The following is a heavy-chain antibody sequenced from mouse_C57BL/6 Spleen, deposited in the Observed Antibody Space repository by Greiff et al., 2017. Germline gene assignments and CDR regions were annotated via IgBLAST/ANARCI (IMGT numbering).Heavy chain of an antibody. D-gene: IGHD3-3*01. V-gene: IGHV5-12*01. J-gene: IGHJ3*01. CDR3: ARHDGGLLAY. CDR2: ISNGGGST. CDR1: GFTFSDYY. Sequence: EVQLQESGGGLVQPGGSLKLSCAASGFTFSDYYMYWVRQTPEKRLEWVAYISNGGGSTYYPDTVKGRFTISRDNAKNTLYLQMSRLKSEDTAMYYCARHDGGLLAYWGQGTLVTVSA.